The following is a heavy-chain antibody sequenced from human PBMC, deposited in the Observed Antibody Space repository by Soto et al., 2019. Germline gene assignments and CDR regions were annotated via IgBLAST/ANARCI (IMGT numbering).Heavy chain of an antibody. CDR2: IYYSGST. J-gene: IGHJ5*02. D-gene: IGHD6-13*01. CDR1: GGSISSYY. CDR3: AREGGIAAAGLNWFDP. Sequence: SETLSLTCTVSGGSISSYYWSWIRQPPGKGLEWIGYIYYSGSTNYNPSLKSRVTISVDTSKNQFSLKLSSVTAADTAVYYCAREGGIAAAGLNWFDPWGQGTLVTSPQ. V-gene: IGHV4-59*01.